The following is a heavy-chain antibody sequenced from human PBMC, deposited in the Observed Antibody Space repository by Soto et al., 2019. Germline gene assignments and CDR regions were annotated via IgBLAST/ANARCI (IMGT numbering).Heavy chain of an antibody. D-gene: IGHD3-22*01. J-gene: IGHJ3*02. Sequence: PGGSLRLSCAASGFTFSSYEMNWVRQAPGKGLEWVSYIGRSVSTKDYADSVKGRFTISRDNAKNSLYLQMNSLRAEDTAVYYCAREYTTMTLYAFDIRGQGTMVTVSS. CDR1: GFTFSSYE. V-gene: IGHV3-48*03. CDR3: AREYTTMTLYAFDI. CDR2: IGRSVSTK.